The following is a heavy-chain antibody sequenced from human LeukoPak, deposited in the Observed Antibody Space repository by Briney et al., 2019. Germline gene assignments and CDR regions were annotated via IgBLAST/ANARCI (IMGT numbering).Heavy chain of an antibody. D-gene: IGHD2-2*02. J-gene: IGHJ3*02. V-gene: IGHV5-51*01. CDR2: IYPGDSDT. CDR3: AKVVPAATPPDGAFDI. CDR1: GYRFTSYW. Sequence: GESLKISCKGSGYRFTSYWIGWVRQMPGKGLEWMGIIYPGDSDTRYSPSFQGQVTISADKSISTAYLQWSSLKASDTAMYYCAKVVPAATPPDGAFDIWGQGTMVTASS.